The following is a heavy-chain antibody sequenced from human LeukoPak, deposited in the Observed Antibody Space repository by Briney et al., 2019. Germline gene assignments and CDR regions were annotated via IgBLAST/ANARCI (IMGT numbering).Heavy chain of an antibody. Sequence: GGSLRLSCAASGFTFSDYYMSWIRQAPGKGLEWVSYISSSGSTIYYAGSVKGRFTISRDSAKNSLYLQMNSLRAEDTAVYYCATANRDDFDYWGQGTLVTVSS. CDR1: GFTFSDYY. J-gene: IGHJ4*02. CDR3: ATANRDDFDY. CDR2: ISSSGSTI. V-gene: IGHV3-11*04. D-gene: IGHD5-24*01.